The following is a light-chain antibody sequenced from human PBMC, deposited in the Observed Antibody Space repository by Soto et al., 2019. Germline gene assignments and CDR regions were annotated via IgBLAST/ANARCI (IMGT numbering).Light chain of an antibody. CDR3: HQYGRLPLT. V-gene: IGKV3-20*01. Sequence: VLTQSPGTLSLSPGERATLSCRASQSVSSNYLAWYQQKPGQAPRLLISGASDRATGIPDRFSGSGSGTDFTLTIGRLEPEDFAVYYCHQYGRLPLTFGGGTKVDIK. CDR2: GAS. CDR1: QSVSSNY. J-gene: IGKJ4*01.